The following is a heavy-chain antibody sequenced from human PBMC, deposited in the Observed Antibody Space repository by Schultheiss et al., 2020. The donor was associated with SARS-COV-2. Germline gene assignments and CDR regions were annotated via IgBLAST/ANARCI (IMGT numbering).Heavy chain of an antibody. V-gene: IGHV4-59*01. CDR2: IYYSGST. CDR3: ARDRYYYYGMDV. J-gene: IGHJ6*02. Sequence: SQTLSLTCTVSGGSISSYYWSWIRQPPGKGLEWIGYIYYSGSTNYNPSLKSRVTISVVTSKNQFSLKLSSVTAADTAVYYCARDRYYYYGMDVWGQGTTVTVSS. CDR1: GGSISSYY.